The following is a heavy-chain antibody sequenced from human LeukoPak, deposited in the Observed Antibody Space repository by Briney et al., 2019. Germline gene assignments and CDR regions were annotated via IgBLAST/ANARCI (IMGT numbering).Heavy chain of an antibody. Sequence: GGSLRLSCAASGFTFDDYGMSWVRQAPGKGLEWVSGINWNGGSTGYADSVKGRFTISRGNAKNSLYLQMNSLRAEDTALYYCARDFRVGAITNPFDYWGQGTLVTVSS. D-gene: IGHD1-26*01. J-gene: IGHJ4*02. V-gene: IGHV3-20*04. CDR1: GFTFDDYG. CDR3: ARDFRVGAITNPFDY. CDR2: INWNGGST.